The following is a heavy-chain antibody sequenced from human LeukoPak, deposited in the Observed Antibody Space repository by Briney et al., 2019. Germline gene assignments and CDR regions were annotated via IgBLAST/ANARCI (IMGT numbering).Heavy chain of an antibody. D-gene: IGHD3-22*01. J-gene: IGHJ3*02. CDR1: GFTFSSYA. CDR2: ISGSGGST. CDR3: AKDRGWGYYDSPDAFDI. V-gene: IGHV3-23*01. Sequence: QPGRSLRLSCAASGFTFSSYAMSWVRQAPGKGLEWVSAISGSGGSTYYADSVKGRFTISRDNSKNTLYLQMNSLRAEDTAVYYCAKDRGWGYYDSPDAFDIWGQGTMVTVSS.